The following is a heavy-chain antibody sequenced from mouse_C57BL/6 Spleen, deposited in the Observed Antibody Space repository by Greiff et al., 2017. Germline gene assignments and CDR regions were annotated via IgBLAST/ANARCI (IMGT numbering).Heavy chain of an antibody. CDR1: GFTFSSYG. CDR3: ARQGYSNYKFAY. V-gene: IGHV5-6*02. D-gene: IGHD2-5*01. Sequence: EVKLVESGGDLVKPGGSLKLSCAASGFTFSSYGMSWVRQTPDKRLAWVATISSGGSYTYYPDSVKGRFTISRENAKNTLYLQMSSLESEETVMYYCARQGYSNYKFAYWGQGTLVNVSA. CDR2: ISSGGSYT. J-gene: IGHJ3*01.